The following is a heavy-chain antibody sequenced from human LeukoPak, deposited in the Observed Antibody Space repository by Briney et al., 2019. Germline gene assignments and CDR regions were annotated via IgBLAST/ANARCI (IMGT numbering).Heavy chain of an antibody. D-gene: IGHD2-8*02. CDR1: GYTFTSYY. CDR3: ARGGVQYWVAIDD. V-gene: IGHV1-46*01. CDR2: INPSGGST. Sequence: RWASVKVSCKASGYTFTSYYMHWVRQAPGQGLEWMGIINPSGGSTSYAQKFQGRVTMTRDMSTSTVYMELSSLRSEDTAVYYCARGGVQYWVAIDDWGQGTLVTVS. J-gene: IGHJ4*02.